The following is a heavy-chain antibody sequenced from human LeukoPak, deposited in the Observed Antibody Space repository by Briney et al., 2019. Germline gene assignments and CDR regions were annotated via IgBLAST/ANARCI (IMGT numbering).Heavy chain of an antibody. D-gene: IGHD6-25*01. Sequence: GGPLRLSCAASAFTFSSYAMSWVRQAPGKGLEWISSISSSGGNVYYADSVKGRFTVSRDNSKNTLYLQMNSLRAEDTAVYYCARNLGAADLDYWGQGTLVTVSS. CDR1: AFTFSSYA. CDR3: ARNLGAADLDY. CDR2: ISSSGGNV. J-gene: IGHJ4*02. V-gene: IGHV3-23*01.